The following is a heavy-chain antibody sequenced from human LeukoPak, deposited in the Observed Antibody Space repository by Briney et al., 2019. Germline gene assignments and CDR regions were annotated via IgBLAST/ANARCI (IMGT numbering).Heavy chain of an antibody. J-gene: IGHJ4*02. Sequence: GGSLRLSCAASGFTFSSYSMNWVRQAPGKGLEWVSSISSSSSYIYYADSVKGRFTISRDNAKNSLYLQMNSLRAEDTAVYYCARIEYSSSSPEDYWGQGTLVTVSS. D-gene: IGHD6-6*01. CDR2: ISSSSSYI. CDR1: GFTFSSYS. CDR3: ARIEYSSSSPEDY. V-gene: IGHV3-21*01.